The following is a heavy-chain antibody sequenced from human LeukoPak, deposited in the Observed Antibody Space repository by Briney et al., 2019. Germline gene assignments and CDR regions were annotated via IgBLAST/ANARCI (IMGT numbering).Heavy chain of an antibody. Sequence: SETLSLTCAVYGGSFSGYYWSWIRQPPGKGLEWIGEINHSGSTNYNPSLKSRVTISVDTSKNQFSLKLSSVTAADTAVYYCARVFRRITIFGVVNYYFDYWGQGTLVTVSS. D-gene: IGHD3-3*01. J-gene: IGHJ4*02. CDR3: ARVFRRITIFGVVNYYFDY. CDR2: INHSGST. V-gene: IGHV4-34*01. CDR1: GGSFSGYY.